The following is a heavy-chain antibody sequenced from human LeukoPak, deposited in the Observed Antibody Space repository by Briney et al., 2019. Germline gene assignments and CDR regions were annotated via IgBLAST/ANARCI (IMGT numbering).Heavy chain of an antibody. CDR3: AKILGYGDYPRDAFDI. D-gene: IGHD4-17*01. CDR2: IRYDGSNK. V-gene: IGHV3-30*02. J-gene: IGHJ3*02. Sequence: PGGSLRLSCAASGFTFSSYGMHWVRQAPGKGLEWVAFIRYDGSNKYYADSVKGRFTISRDNSKNTLYLQMNSLRAEDTAVYYCAKILGYGDYPRDAFDIWGQGTMVTVSS. CDR1: GFTFSSYG.